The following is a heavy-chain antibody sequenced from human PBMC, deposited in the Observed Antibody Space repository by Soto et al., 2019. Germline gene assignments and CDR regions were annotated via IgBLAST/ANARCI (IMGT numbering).Heavy chain of an antibody. CDR2: IWYDGSNK. Sequence: GGSLRLSCAASGFTFSSYGMHWVRQAPGKGLEWVAVIWYDGSNKYYADSVKGRFTISRDNSKNTLYLQMNSLRAEDTAVYYCARVLRGELWPKDEYYYYMDVWGKGTTVTVSS. D-gene: IGHD3-16*01. CDR3: ARVLRGELWPKDEYYYYMDV. J-gene: IGHJ6*03. CDR1: GFTFSSYG. V-gene: IGHV3-33*01.